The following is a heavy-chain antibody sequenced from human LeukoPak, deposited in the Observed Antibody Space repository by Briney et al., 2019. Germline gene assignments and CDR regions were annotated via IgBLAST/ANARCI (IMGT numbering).Heavy chain of an antibody. CDR3: ARRRGSYSLDY. CDR1: GFTFSSYW. J-gene: IGHJ4*02. V-gene: IGHV3-7*01. Sequence: GGSLRLSCAASGFTFSSYWMSWVRQAPGKGLEWVANIKQDGSENYYADSVKGRFTISRDNAKISLYLQMNSLGAEDTAVYYCARRRGSYSLDYWGQGTLVTVSS. CDR2: IKQDGSEN. D-gene: IGHD1-26*01.